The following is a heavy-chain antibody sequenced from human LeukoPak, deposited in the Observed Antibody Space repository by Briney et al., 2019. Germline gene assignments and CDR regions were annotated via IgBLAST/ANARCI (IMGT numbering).Heavy chain of an antibody. CDR3: TKGDYSDY. Sequence: GGSLRLSCAASGFTFSTSWMSWVRQAPGKGLEWVANIKEDGSEKWYMDSVKGRFTISRDNAKNSLYLQMNSLRAEDTAVLYCTKGDYSDYRGQGTLVTVSS. D-gene: IGHD3-16*01. V-gene: IGHV3-7*01. CDR1: GFTFSTSW. J-gene: IGHJ4*02. CDR2: IKEDGSEK.